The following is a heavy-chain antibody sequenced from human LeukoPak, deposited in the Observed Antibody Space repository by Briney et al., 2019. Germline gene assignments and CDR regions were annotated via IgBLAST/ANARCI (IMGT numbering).Heavy chain of an antibody. CDR2: ISGSGGST. D-gene: IGHD1-26*01. CDR1: GFTFSSYA. V-gene: IGHV3-23*01. CDR3: AKHVLHSGSYLYFFDY. Sequence: GGSLRLSCAASGFTFSSYAMSWVRQAPGKGLEWVSGISGSGGSTYYADSVKGRFTISRDNSKNTLYLQTDSLRAEDTAVYYCAKHVLHSGSYLYFFDYWGQGTLVTVSS. J-gene: IGHJ4*02.